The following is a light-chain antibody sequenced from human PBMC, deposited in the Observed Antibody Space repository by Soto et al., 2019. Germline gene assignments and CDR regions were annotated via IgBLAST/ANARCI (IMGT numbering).Light chain of an antibody. J-gene: IGKJ1*01. CDR2: DAS. Sequence: DIQMTQSPSTLSATAGDRVTITCRASQSISSWLAWYQHKPGKAPKLLVYDASNLDSGVPSRFSGSGSGTEFSLTISNQPPDDFATYYCQQYENYWTFGQGTRVEIK. V-gene: IGKV1-5*01. CDR1: QSISSW. CDR3: QQYENYWT.